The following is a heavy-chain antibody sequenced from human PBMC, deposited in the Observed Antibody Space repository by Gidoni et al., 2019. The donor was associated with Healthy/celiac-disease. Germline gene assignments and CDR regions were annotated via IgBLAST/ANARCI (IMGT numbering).Heavy chain of an antibody. CDR1: GSTFTGYY. Sequence: QVQLVQSGAEVKKPGSSVKVSCKASGSTFTGYYMPWVRQDPGQGLEWMGWINPNSGGTNYAQKFQGWVTMTRDKSISTAYMELSRLRSDDTAVYYCARGRIVGAIARGAFDIWGQGTMVTVSS. V-gene: IGHV1-2*04. J-gene: IGHJ3*02. CDR3: ARGRIVGAIARGAFDI. CDR2: INPNSGGT. D-gene: IGHD1-26*01.